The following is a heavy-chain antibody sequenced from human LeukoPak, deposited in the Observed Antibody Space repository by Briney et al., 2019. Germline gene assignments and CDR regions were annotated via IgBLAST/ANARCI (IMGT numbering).Heavy chain of an antibody. J-gene: IGHJ4*02. CDR3: ARGLAVAGNGPTKNLKAYYFDY. CDR1: GFTFRNYY. D-gene: IGHD6-19*01. V-gene: IGHV3-30-3*01. Sequence: GGSLRLSCAASGFTFRNYYMHWVRQAPGKGLEWVAVISYDGSNKYYADSVKGRFTISRDNSKNTLYLQMNSLRAEDTAVYYCARGLAVAGNGPTKNLKAYYFDYWGQGTLVTVSS. CDR2: ISYDGSNK.